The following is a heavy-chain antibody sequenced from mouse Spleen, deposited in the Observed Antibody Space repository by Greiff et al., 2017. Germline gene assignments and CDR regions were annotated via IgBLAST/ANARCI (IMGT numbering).Heavy chain of an antibody. CDR2: IYPYNGVS. CDR3: ARGYYGSSPAWFAY. Sequence: VQLKESGPELVKPGASVKISCKASGYSFTGYYMHWVKQSHGNILDWIGYIYPYNGVSSYNQKFKGKATLTVDKSSSTAYMELRSLTSEDSAVYYCARGYYGSSPAWFAYWGQGTLVTVSA. D-gene: IGHD1-1*01. V-gene: IGHV1-31*01. CDR1: GYSFTGYY. J-gene: IGHJ3*01.